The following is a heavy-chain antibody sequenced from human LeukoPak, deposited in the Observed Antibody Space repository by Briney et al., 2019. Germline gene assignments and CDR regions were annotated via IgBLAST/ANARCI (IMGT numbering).Heavy chain of an antibody. J-gene: IGHJ6*02. CDR2: ISSSSSYI. D-gene: IGHD3-3*01. CDR3: ATSTIFGVVTYYYGMAV. Sequence: GGSLRLSCAASGFTFSSYSMTWVRQAPGEGLEWVSSISSSSSYIYYADSVKGRFTISRDNAKNSLYLQMNSLRAEDTAVYYCATSTIFGVVTYYYGMAVWGQGTTVTVSS. V-gene: IGHV3-21*01. CDR1: GFTFSSYS.